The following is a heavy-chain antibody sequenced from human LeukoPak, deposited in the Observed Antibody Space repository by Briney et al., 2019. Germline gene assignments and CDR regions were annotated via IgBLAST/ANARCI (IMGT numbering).Heavy chain of an antibody. CDR3: ARGLGYCSSTSWQDVFDI. V-gene: IGHV1-8*03. J-gene: IGHJ3*02. Sequence: SQKISRNTSGYTFTSYDINWVRQGPEQGLEWMGGMNPNSGNTGYAQKFQDRVTNTRNSSIRTAYMELSSLRSEGRAVYYCARGLGYCSSTSWQDVFDIWGQGTMVTVSS. D-gene: IGHD2-2*01. CDR1: GYTFTSYD. CDR2: MNPNSGNT.